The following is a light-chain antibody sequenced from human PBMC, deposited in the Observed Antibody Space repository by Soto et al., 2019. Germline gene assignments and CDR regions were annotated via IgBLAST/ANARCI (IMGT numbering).Light chain of an antibody. CDR3: QQYDSDYT. J-gene: IGKJ2*01. CDR1: QSINNW. Sequence: DIQMTQSPSTLSASVGDRVTITCRASQSINNWLAWYQQKPGKAPNLLIYKASTLESGVPSRFSGSGAGTEFTLTISSLQPDDFANYYCQQYDSDYTFGQGTKLDIK. V-gene: IGKV1-5*03. CDR2: KAS.